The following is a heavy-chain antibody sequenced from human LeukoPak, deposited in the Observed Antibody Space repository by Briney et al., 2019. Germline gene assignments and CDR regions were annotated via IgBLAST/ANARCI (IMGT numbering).Heavy chain of an antibody. CDR2: IIPIFGTA. D-gene: IGHD4-17*01. CDR1: GGTFSSYA. V-gene: IGHV1-69*06. CDR3: AKEGPPTGYFDY. J-gene: IGHJ4*02. Sequence: SVKVSCKASGGTFSSYAISWVRQAPGQGLEWMGGIIPIFGTANYAQKFQGRVTITADKSTSTAYMELSSLRSEDTAVYYCAKEGPPTGYFDYWGQGTLVTVSS.